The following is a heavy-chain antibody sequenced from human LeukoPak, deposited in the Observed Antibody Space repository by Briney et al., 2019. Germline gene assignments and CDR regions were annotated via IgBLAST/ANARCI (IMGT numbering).Heavy chain of an antibody. CDR3: AKDLGYCSGGSCPRSWFDP. D-gene: IGHD2-15*01. CDR2: ISGSGGST. J-gene: IGHJ5*02. V-gene: IGHV3-23*01. CDR1: GFTFSSYA. Sequence: GGSLRLSCAASGFTFSSYAMSWVRQAPGKGLECVSAISGSGGSTYYADSVKGRFTISRDNSKNTLYLQMNSLRAEDTAVYYCAKDLGYCSGGSCPRSWFDPWGQGTLVTVSS.